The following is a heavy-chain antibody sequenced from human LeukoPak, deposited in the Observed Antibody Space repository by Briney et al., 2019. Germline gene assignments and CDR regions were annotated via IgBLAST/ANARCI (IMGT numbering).Heavy chain of an antibody. CDR1: GYTFARHD. CDR2: LRTDNDDA. J-gene: IGHJ4*01. Sequence: ASVKVSCKASGYTFARHDIIWVRQATGQGLEYMGWLRTDNDDAGYAEKFQGRVNLTRDTSTSTAYMELNSLTFDDTAVYYCARGGTAAETSGFDHWGRGTQVTVSA. CDR3: ARGGTAAETSGFDH. D-gene: IGHD6-13*01. V-gene: IGHV1-8*01.